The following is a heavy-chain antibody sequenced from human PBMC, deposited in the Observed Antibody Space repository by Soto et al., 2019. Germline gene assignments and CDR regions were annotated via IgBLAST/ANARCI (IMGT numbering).Heavy chain of an antibody. Sequence: QVQLVQSGAEVKKPGSSVKVSCKASGGTFSSYAISWVRQAPGQGLEWMGGIIPIFGTANYAQKFQGRVTITADESTSTAYMELSSLRSEDTAVYYCARDPKNLPRIAAAGEEYYYYGMDVWGQGTTVTVSS. V-gene: IGHV1-69*12. CDR1: GGTFSSYA. J-gene: IGHJ6*02. D-gene: IGHD6-13*01. CDR2: IIPIFGTA. CDR3: ARDPKNLPRIAAAGEEYYYYGMDV.